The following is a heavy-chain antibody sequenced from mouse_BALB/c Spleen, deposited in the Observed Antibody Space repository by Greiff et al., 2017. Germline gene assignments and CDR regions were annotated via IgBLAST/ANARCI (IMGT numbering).Heavy chain of an antibody. CDR2: IWAGGST. Sequence: VKVVESGPGLVAPSQSLSITCTVSGFSLTSYGVHWVRQPPGKGLEWLGVIWAGGSTNYNSALMSRLSISKDNSKSQVFLKMNSLQTDDTAMYYCARENYDPWYFDVWGAGTTVTVSS. CDR3: ARENYDPWYFDV. V-gene: IGHV2-9*02. CDR1: GFSLTSYG. J-gene: IGHJ1*01. D-gene: IGHD2-4*01.